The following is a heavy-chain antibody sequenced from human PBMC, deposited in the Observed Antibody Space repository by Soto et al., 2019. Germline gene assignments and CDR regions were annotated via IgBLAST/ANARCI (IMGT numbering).Heavy chain of an antibody. Sequence: XASLRLSCAASGFTSSTYAMSWVRQAPGKGLEWVSGISGSGINTYYADSVKGRFTISRDNSKNVLFLQMNSLRAEDTAVYYCAKDHSVYSGYDFYYGMDVWGQGTTVTVSS. CDR2: ISGSGINT. CDR3: AKDHSVYSGYDFYYGMDV. V-gene: IGHV3-23*01. D-gene: IGHD5-12*01. CDR1: GFTSSTYA. J-gene: IGHJ6*02.